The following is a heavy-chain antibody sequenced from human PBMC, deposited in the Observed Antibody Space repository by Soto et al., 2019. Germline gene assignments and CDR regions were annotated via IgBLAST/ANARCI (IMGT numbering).Heavy chain of an antibody. Sequence: PVGSLRLSCAASGFTFSSYGMHWVHQAPGKGLEWVAVISYDGSNKYYADSVKGRFTISRDNSKNTLYLQMNSLRAEDTAVYYCAKDLRRSSWFYYYYGMDVWGQGTTVTVSS. D-gene: IGHD6-13*01. CDR2: ISYDGSNK. CDR3: AKDLRRSSWFYYYYGMDV. V-gene: IGHV3-30*18. J-gene: IGHJ6*02. CDR1: GFTFSSYG.